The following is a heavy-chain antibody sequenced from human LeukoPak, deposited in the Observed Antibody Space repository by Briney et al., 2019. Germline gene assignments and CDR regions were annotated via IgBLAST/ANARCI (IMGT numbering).Heavy chain of an antibody. CDR2: INHSGST. CDR3: ARGCPWIQLWLRPVDAFDI. CDR1: GGSFSGYY. V-gene: IGHV4-34*01. D-gene: IGHD5-18*01. Sequence: SETLSLTCAVYGGSFSGYYWSWIRQPPGKGLEWIGEINHSGSTNYNPSLKSRVTISVDTSKNQFSLKLSSVTAADTAVYYCARGCPWIQLWLRPVDAFDIWGQGTMVTVSS. J-gene: IGHJ3*02.